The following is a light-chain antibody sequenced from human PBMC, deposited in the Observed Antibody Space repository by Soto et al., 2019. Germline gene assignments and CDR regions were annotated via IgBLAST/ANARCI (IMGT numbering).Light chain of an antibody. CDR2: WAS. Sequence: DIVMTQSPDSLAVSLGERATINCKSSQSVLYSSNKKNYLAWYQQKPGKPPKLLIYWASTRKSGVPDRFSGSGSGTDFTLTISSLQAEDVAVYYCQQYYITPPITFGQGTRLEIK. V-gene: IGKV4-1*01. CDR3: QQYYITPPIT. J-gene: IGKJ5*01. CDR1: QSVLYSSNKKNY.